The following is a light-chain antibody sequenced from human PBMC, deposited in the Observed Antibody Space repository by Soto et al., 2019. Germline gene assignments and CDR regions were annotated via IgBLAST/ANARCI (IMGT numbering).Light chain of an antibody. J-gene: IGKJ2*01. CDR3: PRHDRSPPSYT. V-gene: IGKV3-20*01. Sequence: EIVLTQSPGTLSLSPGERATLSCRASQSLTSSYLAWYQQKPGQAPRLLIYGASSRATGIPDRFSASGSGTGLTIYISKMEQEDCAVSSRPRHDRSPPSYTFGQGTKLEIK. CDR1: QSLTSSY. CDR2: GAS.